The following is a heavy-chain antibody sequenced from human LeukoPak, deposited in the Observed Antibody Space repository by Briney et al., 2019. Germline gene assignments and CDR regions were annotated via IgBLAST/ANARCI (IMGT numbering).Heavy chain of an antibody. V-gene: IGHV3-53*01. J-gene: IGHJ6*03. CDR3: ARLEKKSYYYMDV. Sequence: GGSLRLSCAVSGFTVSSNYMGWVRQAPGKGLEWVSVFYSSGSTYYADSVKGRFTISRDNSESTLFLQMNTLRAEDTAVYYCARLEKKSYYYMDVWGKGTTVTVSS. D-gene: IGHD1-1*01. CDR2: FYSSGST. CDR1: GFTVSSNY.